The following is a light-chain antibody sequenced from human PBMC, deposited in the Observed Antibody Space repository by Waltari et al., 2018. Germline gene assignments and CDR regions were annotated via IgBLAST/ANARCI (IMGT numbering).Light chain of an antibody. V-gene: IGLV1-40*01. CDR3: QSYDTTLRGSI. Sequence: QSVLTQPPSLSGAPGQRVTFSCTGSSSNIGAGYYVHWYQQLPGTAPKLLIYDNDNRPSGVPDRFSGSKSGTSASLASTGLQAEDEADYYCQSYDTTLRGSIFGGGTKLTVL. CDR2: DND. CDR1: SSNIGAGYY. J-gene: IGLJ2*01.